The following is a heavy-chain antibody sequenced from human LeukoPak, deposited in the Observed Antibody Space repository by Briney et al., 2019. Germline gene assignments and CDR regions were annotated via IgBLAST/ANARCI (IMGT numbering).Heavy chain of an antibody. J-gene: IGHJ1*01. V-gene: IGHV4-34*01. Sequence: PSETLSLTCAVYGGSFSGYYWSWIRQSPGKGLEWIGEINHSGSTNYNPSLKSRVTISVDTSKNQFSLKLSSVTAADTAVYYCARRKVAARLRYFQHWGQGTLVTVSS. CDR1: GGSFSGYY. D-gene: IGHD6-6*01. CDR2: INHSGST. CDR3: ARRKVAARLRYFQH.